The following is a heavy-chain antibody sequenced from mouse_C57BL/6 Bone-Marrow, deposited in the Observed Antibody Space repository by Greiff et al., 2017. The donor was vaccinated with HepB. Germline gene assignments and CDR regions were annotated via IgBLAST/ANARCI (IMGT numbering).Heavy chain of an antibody. V-gene: IGHV1-15*01. Sequence: VQRVESGAELVRPGASVTLSCKASGYTFTDYEMHWVKQTPVHGLEWIGAIDPETGGTAYNQKFKGKAILTADKSSSTAYMELRSLTSEDSAVYYCTRTGTRGYFDVWGTGTTVTVSS. J-gene: IGHJ1*03. CDR2: IDPETGGT. CDR3: TRTGTRGYFDV. CDR1: GYTFTDYE. D-gene: IGHD4-1*01.